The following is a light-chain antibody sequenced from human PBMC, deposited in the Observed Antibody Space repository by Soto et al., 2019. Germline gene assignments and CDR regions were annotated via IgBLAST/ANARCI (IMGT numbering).Light chain of an antibody. Sequence: DIVMTQSPLSLPVTLGQPASITCRSSQSLVYSDGNTYLNWLQQRPGQSPRRIIYKVYYRDSGVQDRFSGSGSGTDFTLKISRVEAEDVGVYYCIHGSHWHWTCGQGTKVEIE. CDR3: IHGSHWHWT. V-gene: IGKV2-30*01. J-gene: IGKJ1*01. CDR1: QSLVYSDGNTY. CDR2: KVY.